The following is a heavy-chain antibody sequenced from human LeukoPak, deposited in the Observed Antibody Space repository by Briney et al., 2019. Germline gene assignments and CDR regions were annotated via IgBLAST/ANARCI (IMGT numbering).Heavy chain of an antibody. Sequence: GASVKVSCKASGYTFTSYDINWVRQATGQGLEWMGWMNPNSGNTGYAQKFQGRVTITRNTSISIAYMELSSLRSEDTAVYYCARGGIPTADPNWFDPWGQGTLVTVSS. CDR2: MNPNSGNT. CDR1: GYTFTSYD. J-gene: IGHJ5*02. CDR3: ARGGIPTADPNWFDP. V-gene: IGHV1-8*03. D-gene: IGHD6-19*01.